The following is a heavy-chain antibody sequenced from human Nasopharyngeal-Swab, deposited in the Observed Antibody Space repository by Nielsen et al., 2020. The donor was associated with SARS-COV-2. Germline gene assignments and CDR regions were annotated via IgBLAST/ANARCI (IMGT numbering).Heavy chain of an antibody. J-gene: IGHJ6*02. CDR3: ARGGGRTKHGMDV. CDR2: INHSGST. D-gene: IGHD3-16*01. V-gene: IGHV4-34*01. Sequence: RQAPGKGLEWLGEINHSGSTNYNPSLKSRVTISVDTSKNQFSLKLSSVTAADTAVYYCARGGGRTKHGMDVWGQGTTVTVSS.